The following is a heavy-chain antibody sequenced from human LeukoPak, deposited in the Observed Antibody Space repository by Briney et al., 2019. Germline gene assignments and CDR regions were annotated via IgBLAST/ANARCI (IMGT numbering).Heavy chain of an antibody. D-gene: IGHD3-3*01. CDR1: GFTFSSYW. J-gene: IGHJ4*02. CDR2: IKQDGSEK. CDR3: ARPGRGYDFWSGYSPFDY. Sequence: PGGSLRLSCAASGFTFSSYWMSWVRQAPGKGLEWVANIKQDGSEKYYVDSVKGRFTISRDNAKNSLYLQMNSLRAEDTAVYYCARPGRGYDFWSGYSPFDYWGQGTLVTVSP. V-gene: IGHV3-7*01.